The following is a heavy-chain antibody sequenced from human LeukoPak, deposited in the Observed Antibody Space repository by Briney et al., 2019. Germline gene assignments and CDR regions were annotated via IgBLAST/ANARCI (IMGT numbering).Heavy chain of an antibody. D-gene: IGHD6-13*01. CDR2: IYHSGST. CDR3: ARATIRTGQQLETKPFDY. Sequence: SETLSLTCTVSGYSISSGYYWGWIRQPPGKGLEWIGSIYHSGSTYYNPFLKSRVTISVDTSKNQFSLKLSSVTAADTAVYYCARATIRTGQQLETKPFDYWGQGTLVTVSS. J-gene: IGHJ4*02. CDR1: GYSISSGYY. V-gene: IGHV4-38-2*02.